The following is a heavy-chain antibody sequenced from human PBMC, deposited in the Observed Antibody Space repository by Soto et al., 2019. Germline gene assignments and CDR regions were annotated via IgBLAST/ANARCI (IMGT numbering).Heavy chain of an antibody. CDR1: GFTFSSYA. CDR2: ISNDGMNT. D-gene: IGHD2-15*01. V-gene: IGHV3-30*14. Sequence: QVHLVESGGGVVQPGRSLRLSCVASGFTFSSYALHWVRQAPGKGLEWVALISNDGMNTFYADSVKGRMTVSRDKAEKTMYLQMNSLRVEDTAVYYCAREEPALYCHGASCSIPHFAYCGQGTLVTVSS. J-gene: IGHJ4*02. CDR3: AREEPALYCHGASCSIPHFAY.